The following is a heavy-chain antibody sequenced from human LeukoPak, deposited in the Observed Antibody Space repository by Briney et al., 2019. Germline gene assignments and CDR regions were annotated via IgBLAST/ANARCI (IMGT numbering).Heavy chain of an antibody. V-gene: IGHV4-39*01. D-gene: IGHD5-18*01. CDR3: ARVGYSYGYAFDI. CDR2: IYYSGST. J-gene: IGHJ3*02. CDR1: GGSISSSSYY. Sequence: SETLSLTCTVSGGSISSSSYYWGWIRQPPGKGLGWIGSIYYSGSTYYNPSLKSRVTISVDTSKNQFSLKLSSVTAADTAVYYCARVGYSYGYAFDIWGQGTMVTVSS.